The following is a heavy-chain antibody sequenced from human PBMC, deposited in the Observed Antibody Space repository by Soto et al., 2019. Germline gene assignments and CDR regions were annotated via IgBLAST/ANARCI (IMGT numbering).Heavy chain of an antibody. CDR3: ARRWGEGRVDY. Sequence: QVQLQESGPGLVKPSGTLSLTCAVSGGSISSSSWWSWVRQPPGKGLEWIGEIYHSENPNYNPSLKSRVTMAVDKSRKQFSLKLSSVTAADTAVYYCARRWGEGRVDYGGQGPLVTVSS. D-gene: IGHD3-16*01. CDR2: IYHSENP. J-gene: IGHJ4*02. CDR1: GGSISSSSW. V-gene: IGHV4-4*02.